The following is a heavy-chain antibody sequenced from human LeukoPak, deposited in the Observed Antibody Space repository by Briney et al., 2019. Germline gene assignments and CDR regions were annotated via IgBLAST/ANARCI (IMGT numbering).Heavy chain of an antibody. D-gene: IGHD2-2*01. V-gene: IGHV4-34*01. CDR3: ARLGCSSTSCYRYVDY. J-gene: IGHJ4*02. Sequence: PSETLSLTCAVYGGSFSGYYWSWIRQPPGKGLEWIGEINHSGSTNYNPSLKSRVTISVDTSKNQFSLKLSSVTAADTAVYYCARLGCSSTSCYRYVDYWGQGTRVTVS. CDR2: INHSGST. CDR1: GGSFSGYY.